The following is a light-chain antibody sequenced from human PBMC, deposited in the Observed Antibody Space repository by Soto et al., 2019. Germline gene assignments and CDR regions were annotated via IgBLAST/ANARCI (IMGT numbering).Light chain of an antibody. J-gene: IGKJ3*01. CDR1: QSISRY. CDR3: QPSYSIPFT. CDR2: AAS. Sequence: DIQMTQSPSSLSASVGDRVIITCRASQSISRYLNWYQQKPAKAPKLLVYAASNLQRGVPSRFSGSGSGTDFTLTISSLQSEDFATYYCQPSYSIPFTFGPGTKVDIK. V-gene: IGKV1-39*01.